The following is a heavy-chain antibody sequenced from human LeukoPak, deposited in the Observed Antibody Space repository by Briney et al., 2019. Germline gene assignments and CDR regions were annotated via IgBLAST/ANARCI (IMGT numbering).Heavy chain of an antibody. D-gene: IGHD6-13*01. J-gene: IGHJ4*02. CDR1: GFSFKDYY. CDR2: INVNGGAM. V-gene: IGHV3-11*01. CDR3: ARGPRILAAGSYYFDY. Sequence: PGGSLRLSCAASGFSFKDYYFSWIRQAPGKGLERLSFINVNGGAMYYADFVKGRFTISRDNAKSSLYLEMNSLRVEDTAVYYCARGPRILAAGSYYFDYWGQGSLVTVSS.